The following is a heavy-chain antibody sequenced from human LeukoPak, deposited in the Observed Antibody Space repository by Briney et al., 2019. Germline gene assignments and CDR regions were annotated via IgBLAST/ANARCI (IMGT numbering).Heavy chain of an antibody. V-gene: IGHV3-23*01. Sequence: QPGGSLRLSCAASGFTFSSYAMSWVRQAPGKGLEWVSAISGSGGSTYYADSAKGRFTISRDNSKNTLYLQMNSLRAEDTAVYYCAKAQGGSGWYEGDWFDPWGQGTLVTVSS. CDR1: GFTFSSYA. CDR2: ISGSGGST. J-gene: IGHJ5*02. D-gene: IGHD6-19*01. CDR3: AKAQGGSGWYEGDWFDP.